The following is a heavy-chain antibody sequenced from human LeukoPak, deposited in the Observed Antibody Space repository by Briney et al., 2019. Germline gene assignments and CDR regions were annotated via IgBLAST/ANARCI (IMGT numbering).Heavy chain of an antibody. D-gene: IGHD1-26*01. V-gene: IGHV1-18*01. CDR2: ISAYNGNT. Sequence: ALVKFSCKASGYTFTNFGISWVRQAPGQGLEWMGWISAYNGNTNYAQKLQGRVTMTTDASTSAAYMELRSLRSDDTAVYYCARHISSGGTYAHFDYWGQGTLVTVSS. CDR3: ARHISSGGTYAHFDY. J-gene: IGHJ4*02. CDR1: GYTFTNFG.